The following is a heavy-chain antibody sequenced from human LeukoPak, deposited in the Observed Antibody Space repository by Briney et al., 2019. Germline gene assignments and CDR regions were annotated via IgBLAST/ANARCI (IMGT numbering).Heavy chain of an antibody. Sequence: PGESLRLSCAASGFSFSTYEMNWVRQAPGKGLEWVSYISSSGRTIYYADSVKGRFTISRDNAKNSLYLQMNSLRAEDTAVYYCAKDRSAVVRASPMDSWGQGTLVIVSS. V-gene: IGHV3-48*03. D-gene: IGHD3-10*01. J-gene: IGHJ4*02. CDR2: ISSSGRTI. CDR3: AKDRSAVVRASPMDS. CDR1: GFSFSTYE.